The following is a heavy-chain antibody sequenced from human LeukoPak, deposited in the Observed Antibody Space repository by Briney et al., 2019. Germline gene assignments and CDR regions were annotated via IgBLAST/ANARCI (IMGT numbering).Heavy chain of an antibody. CDR3: ARAEMYYDILTGYYVNNWFDP. CDR2: INTNTGNP. Sequence: ASVKVSCKASGYTFTSYAMNWVRQAPGQGLEWMGWINTNTGNPTYAQGFTGRFVFSLDTSVSTAYLQISSLKAEDTAVYYCARAEMYYDILTGYYVNNWFDPWGREPWSPSPQ. V-gene: IGHV7-4-1*02. J-gene: IGHJ5*02. CDR1: GYTFTSYA. D-gene: IGHD3-9*01.